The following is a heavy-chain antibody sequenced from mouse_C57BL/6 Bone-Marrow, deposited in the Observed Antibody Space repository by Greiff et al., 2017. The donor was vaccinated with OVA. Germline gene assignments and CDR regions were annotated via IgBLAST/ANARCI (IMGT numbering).Heavy chain of an antibody. CDR2: IRLKSDNYAT. D-gene: IGHD1-1*01. V-gene: IGHV6-3*01. CDR1: GFTFSNYW. Sequence: DVKLVESGGGLVQPGGSMKLSCVASGFTFSNYWMNWVRQSPEKGLEWVAQIRLKSDNYATHYAESVKGRFTISRDDSKSSVYLQMNNLRAEDTGIYYCTPFYYGSSYYYFDYWGKGTTLTVSS. CDR3: TPFYYGSSYYYFDY. J-gene: IGHJ2*01.